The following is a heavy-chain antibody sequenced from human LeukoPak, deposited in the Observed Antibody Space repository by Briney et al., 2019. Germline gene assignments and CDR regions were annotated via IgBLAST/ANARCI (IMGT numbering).Heavy chain of an antibody. Sequence: ASVKVSCKASGYTFTGYYMHWVRQAPGQGLEWMGWINPNSGGTNYAQKFQGTVTMTRDTSISTAYLELSRLRSDDTAVYYCAGCSSTSCYPFQPLDYWGQGTLVTVSS. D-gene: IGHD2-2*01. CDR1: GYTFTGYY. V-gene: IGHV1-2*02. J-gene: IGHJ4*02. CDR2: INPNSGGT. CDR3: AGCSSTSCYPFQPLDY.